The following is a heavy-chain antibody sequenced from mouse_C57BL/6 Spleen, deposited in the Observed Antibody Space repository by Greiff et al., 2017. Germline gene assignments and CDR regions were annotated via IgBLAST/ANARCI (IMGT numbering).Heavy chain of an antibody. J-gene: IGHJ2*01. CDR1: GYTFTDYE. CDR2: IDPETGGT. CDR3: TRYDGNYFDD. D-gene: IGHD2-3*01. V-gene: IGHV1-15*01. Sequence: VQLQQSGAELVRPGASVTLSCTASGYTFTDYEMHWVKQTPVHGLEWIGAIDPETGGTAYNQKFKGKAILTADKSSSTAYMELRSLTSEDSAVYYCTRYDGNYFDDWGQGTTLTVSA.